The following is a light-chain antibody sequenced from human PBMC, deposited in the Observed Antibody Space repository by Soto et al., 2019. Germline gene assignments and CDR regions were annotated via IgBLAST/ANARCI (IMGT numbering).Light chain of an antibody. CDR2: EVS. CDR3: SSYTTSSTYV. CDR1: SSDVGAYNY. J-gene: IGLJ1*01. V-gene: IGLV2-14*03. Sequence: ALTQPASVSGSPGQSITISCTGTSSDVGAYNYVSWYQQHPGKAPKLTIYEVSNRPSGVSNRFSGSKSGNTASLTISGLQAEDEADYYCSSYTTSSTYVFGPGTKVTVL.